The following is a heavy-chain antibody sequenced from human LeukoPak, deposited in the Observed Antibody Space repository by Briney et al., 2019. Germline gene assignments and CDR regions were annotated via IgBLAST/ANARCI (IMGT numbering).Heavy chain of an antibody. D-gene: IGHD4-11*01. CDR3: VKDAERGFDYSNSLEK. CDR1: KFIFSRYG. J-gene: IGHJ4*02. CDR2: IFNDGSNQ. Sequence: PGGSLRLSCAAPKFIFSRYGMHWVRQAPGKGLEWVAFIFNDGSNQYYADSVKGRFTVSRDNSQNMLYLQMNSLRPEDTAVYYCVKDAERGFDYSNSLEKWGQGTLVTVSS. V-gene: IGHV3-30*02.